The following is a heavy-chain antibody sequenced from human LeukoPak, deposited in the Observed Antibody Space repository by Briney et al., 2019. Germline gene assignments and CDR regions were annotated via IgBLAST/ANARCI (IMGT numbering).Heavy chain of an antibody. CDR2: ISAYNGNT. CDR3: ARGPMVRGVIMAPYFDY. Sequence: ASVKVSCKASGYTFTSYGIGWVRQAPGQGLEWMGWISAYNGNTNYAQKLQGRVTMTTDTSTSTAYMELRSLRSDDTAVYYCARGPMVRGVIMAPYFDYWGQGTLVTVSS. J-gene: IGHJ4*02. D-gene: IGHD3-10*01. CDR1: GYTFTSYG. V-gene: IGHV1-18*04.